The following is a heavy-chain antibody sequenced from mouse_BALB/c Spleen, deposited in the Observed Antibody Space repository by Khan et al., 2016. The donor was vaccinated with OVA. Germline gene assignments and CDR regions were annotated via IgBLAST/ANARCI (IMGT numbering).Heavy chain of an antibody. CDR3: TRVAWGYFDY. CDR2: ISSGGSIT. V-gene: IGHV5-9-3*01. CDR1: GFTFSSYA. Sequence: EVDLVESGGGLVKPGGSLKLSCAASGFTFSSYAMSWIRQTPEKRLEWVATISSGGSITYYPDSVKGRFTISRDNATNTLYLQMSSLRSEDTAMYYCTRVAWGYFDYWGQGTTLTVSS. J-gene: IGHJ2*01.